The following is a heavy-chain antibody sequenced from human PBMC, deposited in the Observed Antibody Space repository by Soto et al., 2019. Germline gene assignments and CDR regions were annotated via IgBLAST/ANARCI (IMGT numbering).Heavy chain of an antibody. Sequence: SETLSLTCAVSSYSISGGVYWGWIRQPPGKGLEWIGNIYHSGSAHYNPSLKSRVTMSEDTSKNNFSLRSTSVTAADTAVYYCARVTIFEYWFDTWGQGILVT. CDR2: IYHSGSA. D-gene: IGHD3-3*01. CDR1: SYSISGGVY. V-gene: IGHV4-38-2*01. J-gene: IGHJ5*02. CDR3: ARVTIFEYWFDT.